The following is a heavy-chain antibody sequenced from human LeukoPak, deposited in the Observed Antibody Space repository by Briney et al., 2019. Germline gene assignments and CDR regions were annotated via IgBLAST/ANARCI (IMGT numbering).Heavy chain of an antibody. CDR3: ARDPPVAVAAFSRYYYGMDV. D-gene: IGHD6-19*01. CDR1: GYTFTGYY. Sequence: ASVKVSCKASGYTFTGYYMHWVRQAPGQGLEWMGWINPNSGGTNYAQRLQGRVTMTTDTSTSTAYMELRSLRSDDTAVYYCARDPPVAVAAFSRYYYGMDVWGQGTTVTVSS. J-gene: IGHJ6*02. CDR2: INPNSGGT. V-gene: IGHV1-2*02.